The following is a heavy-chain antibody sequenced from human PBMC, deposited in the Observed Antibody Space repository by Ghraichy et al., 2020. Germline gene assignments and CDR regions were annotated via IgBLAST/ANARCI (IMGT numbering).Heavy chain of an antibody. D-gene: IGHD2-15*01. J-gene: IGHJ4*02. Sequence: SETLSLTCTVSGDSISSYYWSWIREPPGKGLEWIGSMYYSGSTNYNPSLKSRVTISVDTSKNQFSLKLSSVTAADTAVYYCARLVGGPGNSLDCWGQGTLVTVSS. CDR3: ARLVGGPGNSLDC. CDR1: GDSISSYY. CDR2: MYYSGST. V-gene: IGHV4-59*08.